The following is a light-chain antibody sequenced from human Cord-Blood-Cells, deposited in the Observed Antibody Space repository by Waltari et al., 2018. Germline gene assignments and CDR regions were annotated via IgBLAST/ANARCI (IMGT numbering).Light chain of an antibody. CDR3: CSYAGSYTYVV. J-gene: IGLJ2*01. Sequence: QSALTQPRSVSGSPGQSVTISCTGTSSDVGGYNHVSWYTPYPGKSPKLMIYDVSKRPSGVPDRFSGSKSGNTASLTISGLQAEDEADYYCCSYAGSYTYVVFGGGTKLTVL. V-gene: IGLV2-11*02. CDR1: SSDVGGYNH. CDR2: DVS.